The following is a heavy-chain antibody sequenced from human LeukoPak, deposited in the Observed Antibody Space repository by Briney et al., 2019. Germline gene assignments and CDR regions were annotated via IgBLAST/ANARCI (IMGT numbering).Heavy chain of an antibody. CDR3: AREEGGYSDS. V-gene: IGHV3-7*01. Sequence: GGSLRLSCAASGFTFKTYWMSWVRPPPGKGLEWVANIKQDGSDKYYVDSVKGRFTISRDNAKNSLFLQINSLRFDDTAVYYCAREEGGYSDSWGQGTLVTVSS. CDR2: IKQDGSDK. J-gene: IGHJ4*02. CDR1: GFTFKTYW.